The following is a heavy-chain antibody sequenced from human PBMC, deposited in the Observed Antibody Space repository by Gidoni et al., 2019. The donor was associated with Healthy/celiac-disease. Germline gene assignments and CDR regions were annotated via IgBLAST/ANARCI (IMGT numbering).Heavy chain of an antibody. CDR3: ARDMGATTVLDPAFDI. CDR2: ISSSSSYI. D-gene: IGHD1-26*01. J-gene: IGHJ3*02. CDR1: GFTFSRYS. V-gene: IGHV3-21*01. Sequence: EVQLLDSVGGLFKPGGSLRLSCAASGFTFSRYSMNWVRQASGKWLEFVSSISSSSSYIYYEDSGKGRFTISRDNAKNSLYLQMNSLRAEDTAVYYCARDMGATTVLDPAFDIWGQGTMVTVSA.